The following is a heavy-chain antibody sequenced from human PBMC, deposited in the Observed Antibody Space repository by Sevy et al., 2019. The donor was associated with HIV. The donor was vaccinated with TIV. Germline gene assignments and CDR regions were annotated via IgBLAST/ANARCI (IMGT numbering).Heavy chain of an antibody. V-gene: IGHV3-53*01. Sequence: GGSLRLSCAASGLTVSSNYMSWVRQAPGKGLEWVSTLYSAGSTFYAESVKGRFTISRDNSKNTLYLQMNGLRAEDTAVYYCARDPPKGSRGSWFDTWGQGTLVTVSS. CDR2: LYSAGST. CDR3: ARDPPKGSRGSWFDT. J-gene: IGHJ5*02. D-gene: IGHD3-10*01. CDR1: GLTVSSNY.